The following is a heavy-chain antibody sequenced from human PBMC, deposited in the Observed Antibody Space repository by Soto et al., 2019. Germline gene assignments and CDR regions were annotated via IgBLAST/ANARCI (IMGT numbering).Heavy chain of an antibody. CDR2: ISSSSSYI. Sequence: GGSLRLSCAASGFTFSSYSMNWVRQAPGKGLEWVSSISSSSSYIYYADSLKGRFTISRDNAKNSLYLQMNSLRAEDTAVYYCARDRYYDFWSGYYGYYYGMDVWGQGTTVTVSS. CDR3: ARDRYYDFWSGYYGYYYGMDV. V-gene: IGHV3-21*01. J-gene: IGHJ6*02. D-gene: IGHD3-3*01. CDR1: GFTFSSYS.